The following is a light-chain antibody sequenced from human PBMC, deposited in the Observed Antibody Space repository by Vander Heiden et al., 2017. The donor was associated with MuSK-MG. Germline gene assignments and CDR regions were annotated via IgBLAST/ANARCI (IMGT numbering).Light chain of an antibody. Sequence: QSVLTQPPSVSEAPRQRVTISCSGSSSNIGNNAVNWYQQLPGKAPKLLIYYDDLLPSGVSDRFSGSKSGTSASLAISGLQSEDEADYYCAACDESLNGVVFG. J-gene: IGLJ2*01. CDR1: SSNIGNNA. CDR3: AACDESLNGVV. CDR2: YDD. V-gene: IGLV1-36*01.